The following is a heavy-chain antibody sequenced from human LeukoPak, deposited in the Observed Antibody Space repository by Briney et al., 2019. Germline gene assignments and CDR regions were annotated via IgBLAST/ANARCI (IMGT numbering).Heavy chain of an antibody. J-gene: IGHJ4*02. CDR3: ARSDCSGGSCYSHIDY. CDR2: ISSSSSTI. V-gene: IGHV3-48*04. D-gene: IGHD2-15*01. Sequence: PGGSLRLSCAASGFTFSSYSMNWVRQAPGKGLEWVSYISSSSSTIYYADSVKGRFTISRDNAKNSLYLQMNSLRAEDTAVYYCARSDCSGGSCYSHIDYWGQGTLVTVSS. CDR1: GFTFSSYS.